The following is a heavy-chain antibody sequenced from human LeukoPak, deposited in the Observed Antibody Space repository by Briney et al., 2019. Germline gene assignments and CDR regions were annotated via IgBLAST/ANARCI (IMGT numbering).Heavy chain of an antibody. J-gene: IGHJ4*02. CDR1: GFTFSDYW. Sequence: PGGSLRLSCAASGFTFSDYWMNWVRQAPGKGLEWLANIKQDGSEKYYVDSVKGRFTISRDNAKNSLYLQMNSLRAEDTAVYYCAGGDTSGYYYRFFDYWGQGTLVTVSS. D-gene: IGHD3-22*01. CDR3: AGGDTSGYYYRFFDY. V-gene: IGHV3-7*01. CDR2: IKQDGSEK.